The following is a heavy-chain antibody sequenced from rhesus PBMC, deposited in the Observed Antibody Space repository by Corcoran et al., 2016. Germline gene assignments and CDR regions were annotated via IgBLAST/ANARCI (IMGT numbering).Heavy chain of an antibody. CDR1: GGSISDRYR. Sequence: QVQLQESGPGVVKPSETLSLTCAVSGGSISDRYRWRWLRPPPGKVLESIGYIYGSSTSTNYHPSLKSRVTISKDTSKNQFSLKLSSVTAADTAVYYCARDRDYWGQGVLVTVSS. J-gene: IGHJ4*01. CDR2: IYGSSTST. CDR3: ARDRDY. V-gene: IGHV4S10*01.